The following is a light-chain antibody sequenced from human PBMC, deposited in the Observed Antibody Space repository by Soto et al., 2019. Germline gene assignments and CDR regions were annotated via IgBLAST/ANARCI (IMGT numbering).Light chain of an antibody. Sequence: QSVLTQPASVSGSPGQSITISCTETSSDVGGYNYVSWYQQHSGKAPKLMIYEVSNRPSGVSNRFSGSKSGNTASLTISGLQDEDEADYYCSSYRSSSTSYVFGTGTKVTVL. J-gene: IGLJ1*01. CDR2: EVS. CDR1: SSDVGGYNY. CDR3: SSYRSSSTSYV. V-gene: IGLV2-14*01.